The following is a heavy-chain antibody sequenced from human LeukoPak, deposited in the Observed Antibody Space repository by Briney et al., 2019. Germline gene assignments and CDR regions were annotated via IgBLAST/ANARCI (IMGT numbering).Heavy chain of an antibody. CDR2: ISYDGNKK. D-gene: IGHD2-2*01. J-gene: IGHJ4*02. V-gene: IGHV3-30*04. CDR3: ARGRSSTSSYFDY. CDR1: GFTFNNYA. Sequence: GRSLRLSCAASGFTFNNYAIHWVRQAPGKGLEWVAVISYDGNKKYYADSVRGRFTISRDNSNYTLFLHMNSLRAEDTAVYYCARGRSSTSSYFDYWGQGTLVTVSS.